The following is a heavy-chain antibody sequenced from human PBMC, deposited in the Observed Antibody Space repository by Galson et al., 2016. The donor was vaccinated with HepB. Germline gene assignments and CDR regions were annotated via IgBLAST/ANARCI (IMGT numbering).Heavy chain of an antibody. V-gene: IGHV3-53*04. Sequence: SLRLSCAASGFTVTSSYMSWVRQAPGKGLEWVSVIYSSGATYYADPVEGRFIISRHNSRNTLDLQMNDLRTEDTALYYCARGLVGSTTAFDSWGQGALVAASS. CDR1: GFTVTSSY. D-gene: IGHD2/OR15-2a*01. CDR2: IYSSGAT. CDR3: ARGLVGSTTAFDS. J-gene: IGHJ4*02.